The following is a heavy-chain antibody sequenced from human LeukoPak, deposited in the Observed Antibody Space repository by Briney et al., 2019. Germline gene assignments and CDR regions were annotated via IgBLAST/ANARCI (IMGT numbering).Heavy chain of an antibody. CDR3: ATSQYCGGDCYPLDAFDI. D-gene: IGHD2-21*02. CDR2: IYPGDSDT. V-gene: IGHV5-51*01. CDR1: GYRLTNNW. J-gene: IGHJ3*02. Sequence: GESLKISCKISGYRLTNNWIGWVRQVPGKGLEWMGLIYPGDSDTRYSPSFQGQVTFSVDASISTAYLQLSGLRASDTAIYYCATSQYCGGDCYPLDAFDIWGQGTMVTVSS.